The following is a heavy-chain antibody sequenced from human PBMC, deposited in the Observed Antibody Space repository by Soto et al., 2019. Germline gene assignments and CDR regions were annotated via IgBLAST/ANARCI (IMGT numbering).Heavy chain of an antibody. CDR1: GGSISSGGYY. CDR3: ARERATMVRGRGWFDP. D-gene: IGHD3-10*01. V-gene: IGHV4-31*03. Sequence: QVQLQESGPGLVKPSQTLSLTCTVSGGSISSGGYYWSWIRQHPGKGLEWIGYIYYSGGTYYNPSLKSRVTISVDTSKNQFSLKLSSVTAADTAVYYCARERATMVRGRGWFDPWGQGTLVTVSS. CDR2: IYYSGGT. J-gene: IGHJ5*02.